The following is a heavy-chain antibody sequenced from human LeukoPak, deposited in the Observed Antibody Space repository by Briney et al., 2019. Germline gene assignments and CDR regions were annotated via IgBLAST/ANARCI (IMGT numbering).Heavy chain of an antibody. D-gene: IGHD3-16*01. CDR1: GFTFSSYW. Sequence: GGSLRVSCAASGFTFSSYWMSWVRQAPGKGLEWVSVISGSGGSTYYADSVKGRFTIARDNSKNTLYLEMSSLRVEGTAIYYCAKWPEGAMDYFAYGGQGTLVTVPS. CDR2: ISGSGGST. V-gene: IGHV3-23*01. J-gene: IGHJ4*02. CDR3: AKWPEGAMDYFAY.